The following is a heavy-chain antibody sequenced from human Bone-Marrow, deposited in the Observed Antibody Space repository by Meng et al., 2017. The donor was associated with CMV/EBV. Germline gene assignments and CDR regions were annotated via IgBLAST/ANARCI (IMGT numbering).Heavy chain of an antibody. CDR1: GYTFTSYY. V-gene: IGHV1-46*01. D-gene: IGHD1-26*01. Sequence: ASVKVSCKASGYTFTSYYMHWVRQAPGQGLEWMGIINPSGGSTSYAQKFQGRVTMTRDTSTSTVYMELSSLRSEDTAVYYCARDRFPGHSGSYPLGYWGQGTTVTV. J-gene: IGHJ6*02. CDR2: INPSGGST. CDR3: ARDRFPGHSGSYPLGY.